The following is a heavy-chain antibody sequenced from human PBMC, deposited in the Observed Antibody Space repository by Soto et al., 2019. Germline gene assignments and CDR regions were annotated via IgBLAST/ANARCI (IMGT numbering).Heavy chain of an antibody. CDR1: GYTFTSYA. D-gene: IGHD5-18*01. V-gene: IGHV1-3*01. Sequence: ASVKVSCKASGYTFTSYAMHWVRQAPGQRLEWMGWINAGNGNTKYSQKFQGRVTITADESTSTAYMELSSLRSEDTAVYYCARDGGRGYSYENWFDPWGQGTLVTVSS. J-gene: IGHJ5*02. CDR3: ARDGGRGYSYENWFDP. CDR2: INAGNGNT.